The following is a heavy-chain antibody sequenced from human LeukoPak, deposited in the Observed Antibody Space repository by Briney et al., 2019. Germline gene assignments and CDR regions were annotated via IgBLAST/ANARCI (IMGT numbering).Heavy chain of an antibody. CDR3: AKDPFRYYYDSSGYPDY. CDR1: GFTFSSYA. V-gene: IGHV3-23*01. J-gene: IGHJ4*02. D-gene: IGHD3-22*01. Sequence: PGGSLRLSCAASGFTFSSYAMSWVRQAPGKGLEWVSAISGSGGSTYYADSVKGRFTISRDNSKNTLYLQMNSLRAEDTAVYYCAKDPFRYYYDSSGYPDYWGQGTLVTVSS. CDR2: ISGSGGST.